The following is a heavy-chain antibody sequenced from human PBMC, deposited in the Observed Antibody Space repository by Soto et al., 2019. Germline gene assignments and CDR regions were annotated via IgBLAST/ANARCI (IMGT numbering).Heavy chain of an antibody. J-gene: IGHJ4*02. CDR3: ARRTRKYSSSTIFDY. CDR1: GGSFSGYY. V-gene: IGHV4-34*01. CDR2: INHSGST. D-gene: IGHD6-6*01. Sequence: TSETLSLTCAVYGGSFSGYYWSWIRQPPGKGLEWIGEINHSGSTNYNPSLKSRVTISVDTSKNQFSLKLSSVTAADTAVYYCARRTRKYSSSTIFDYWGQGTLVTVSS.